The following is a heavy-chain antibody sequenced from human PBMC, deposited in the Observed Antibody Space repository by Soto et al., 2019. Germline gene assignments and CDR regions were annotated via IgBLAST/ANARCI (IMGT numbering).Heavy chain of an antibody. D-gene: IGHD2-15*01. CDR1: GYTFTSYD. V-gene: IGHV1-8*01. CDR3: SRGYCSGGSCYPSYYYYYMDV. J-gene: IGHJ6*03. CDR2: MNPNSGNT. Sequence: ASVKVSCKASGYTFTSYDINWVRQATGQGLEWMGWMNPNSGNTGYAQKFQGRVTMTRNTSISTAYMELSSLRSEDTAAYYCSRGYCSGGSCYPSYYYYYMDVWGKGTTVTVSS.